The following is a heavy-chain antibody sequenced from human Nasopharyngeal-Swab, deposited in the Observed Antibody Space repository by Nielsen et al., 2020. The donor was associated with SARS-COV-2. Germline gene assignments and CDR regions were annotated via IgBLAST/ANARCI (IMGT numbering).Heavy chain of an antibody. Sequence: GESLKISCAASGFTFSSYAVSWVRQAPGKGLEWVSVIYSGGSSTYYADSVKGRFTISRDNSKNTLYLQMNSLRAEDTAVYYCANLLFSSSWYEGYYYGMDVWGQGTTVTVSS. D-gene: IGHD6-13*01. CDR2: IYSGGSST. CDR3: ANLLFSSSWYEGYYYGMDV. CDR1: GFTFSSYA. V-gene: IGHV3-23*03. J-gene: IGHJ6*02.